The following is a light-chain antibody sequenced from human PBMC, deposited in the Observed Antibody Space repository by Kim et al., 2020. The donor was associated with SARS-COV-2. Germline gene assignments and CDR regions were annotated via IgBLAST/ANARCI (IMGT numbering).Light chain of an antibody. V-gene: IGLV3-19*01. CDR2: GKN. CDR3: NSRDSSGNHLRV. J-gene: IGLJ2*01. Sequence: LGQTVRITCQGDSLRSYYASWYQQKSGQAPVLVIYGKNNRPSGIPDRFSGSSSGNTASLTITGAQAEDEADYYCNSRDSSGNHLRVFGGGTQLTVL. CDR1: SLRSYY.